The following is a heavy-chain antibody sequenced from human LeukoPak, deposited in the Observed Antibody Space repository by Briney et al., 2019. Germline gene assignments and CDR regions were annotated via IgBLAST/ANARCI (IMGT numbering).Heavy chain of an antibody. CDR1: GFTFSSYA. V-gene: IGHV3-23*01. CDR2: ISGSGGST. Sequence: GGSLRLSCAASGFTFSSYAMSWVRQAPGKGLEWVSAISGSGGSTYYADSVKGRFTISRDNSKNTLYLQMNSLRAEDTAVYYCASPGQYCSSTSRYFWEDYYYGMDVWGQGTTVTVSS. J-gene: IGHJ6*02. D-gene: IGHD2-2*01. CDR3: ASPGQYCSSTSRYFWEDYYYGMDV.